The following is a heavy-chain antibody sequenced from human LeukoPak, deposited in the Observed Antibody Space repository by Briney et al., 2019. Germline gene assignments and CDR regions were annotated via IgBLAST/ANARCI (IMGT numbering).Heavy chain of an antibody. CDR3: ARTHYYGLGAVDY. V-gene: IGHV4-38-2*01. J-gene: IGHJ4*02. D-gene: IGHD3-10*01. CDR2: IYHSGST. Sequence: PSETLSLTCAVSGYSISSGYYWGWIRQPPGKGLEWIGSIYHSGSTYYDPSLKSRVTISVDTSKNQFSLKLSSVTAADTAVYYCARTHYYGLGAVDYWGQGTLVTVSS. CDR1: GYSISSGYY.